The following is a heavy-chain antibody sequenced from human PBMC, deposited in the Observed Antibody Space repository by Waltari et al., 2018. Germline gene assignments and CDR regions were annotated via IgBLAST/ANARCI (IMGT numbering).Heavy chain of an antibody. V-gene: IGHV3-23*01. D-gene: IGHD3-3*01. CDR1: GFTFSTYA. CDR2: ISGRGGST. CDR3: ARASVYDFWSGYYYDS. J-gene: IGHJ4*02. Sequence: EVQLLESGGDLVQPGGSLRLSCAASGFTFSTYAMSWVRQAPVKGLEWVSAISGRGGSTYYADSVTGRFTISRDNSESTLNLQMNSLRAEDTAVYYCARASVYDFWSGYYYDSWGQGTLVTVSS.